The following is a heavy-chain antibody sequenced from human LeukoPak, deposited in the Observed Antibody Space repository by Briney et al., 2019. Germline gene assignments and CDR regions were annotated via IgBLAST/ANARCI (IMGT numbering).Heavy chain of an antibody. Sequence: PGGSLRLSCAASGFILNDYGMHWVRQAPGKGLEWVADICFDKNQHFADSVKGRFAISRDNSKNTVYLQINSLRAEDTAVYYCARDRHCVNGVCHSPPGMDVWGQGTTVTVSS. CDR3: ARDRHCVNGVCHSPPGMDV. V-gene: IGHV3-33*01. CDR1: GFILNDYG. J-gene: IGHJ6*02. CDR2: ICFDKNQ. D-gene: IGHD2-8*01.